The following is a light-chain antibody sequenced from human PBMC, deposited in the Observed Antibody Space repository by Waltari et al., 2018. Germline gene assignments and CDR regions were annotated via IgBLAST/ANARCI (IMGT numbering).Light chain of an antibody. J-gene: IGLJ2*01. V-gene: IGLV2-14*03. CDR3: SSYSDSTTHDVV. CDR1: SSDIGGYNY. Sequence: QSALTQPASVSGSPGQSISISCTGPSSDIGGYNYVPWYQQLPGRAPKLMIYDVTSRPSGVSDRFSGSKSGNTASLTISGLQAEDEADYYCSSYSDSTTHDVVFGGGTQLTVL. CDR2: DVT.